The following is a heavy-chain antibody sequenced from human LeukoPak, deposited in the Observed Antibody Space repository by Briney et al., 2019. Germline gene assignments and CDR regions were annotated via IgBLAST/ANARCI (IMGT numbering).Heavy chain of an antibody. D-gene: IGHD5-12*01. V-gene: IGHV4-59*01. CDR3: ARGGSGYALNWFDP. CDR1: GGSINNYY. J-gene: IGHJ5*02. CDR2: IYYRGST. Sequence: SETLSLTCTVSGGSINNYYWSWIRQPPGKGLGWIGYIYYRGSTNYNPSLKSRVTISVDTSKNQFSLKLSSVTAADTAVYYCARGGSGYALNWFDPWGQGTLVTVSS.